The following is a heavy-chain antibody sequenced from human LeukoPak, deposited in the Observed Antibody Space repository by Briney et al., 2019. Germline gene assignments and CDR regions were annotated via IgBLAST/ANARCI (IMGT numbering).Heavy chain of an antibody. CDR1: GFTVSSNY. Sequence: TVGSLRLSSAASGFTVSSNYMSWVRQAPGKGLEWVSVIYSGGSTYYADSVKGRFTISRDNSKNTLYLQMNSLRAEDTAVYYCARGPEQLGGIDYWGQGTLVTVSS. CDR2: IYSGGST. V-gene: IGHV3-53*01. CDR3: ARGPEQLGGIDY. D-gene: IGHD6-6*01. J-gene: IGHJ4*02.